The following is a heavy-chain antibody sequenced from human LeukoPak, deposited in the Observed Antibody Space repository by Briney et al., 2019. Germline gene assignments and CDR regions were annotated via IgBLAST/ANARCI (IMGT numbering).Heavy chain of an antibody. CDR3: ARTRGRGSGNH. J-gene: IGHJ5*02. D-gene: IGHD3-10*01. V-gene: IGHV4-4*07. CDR1: GASISSYY. Sequence: SETLSLTCTVSGASISSYYWSWVRQPAGEGLEWIGRIYTSGSTNYKPSLKSRVTMSVDTSKNQFSLKLTSVTAADTAVYYCARTRGRGSGNHWGQGTLVTVSS. CDR2: IYTSGST.